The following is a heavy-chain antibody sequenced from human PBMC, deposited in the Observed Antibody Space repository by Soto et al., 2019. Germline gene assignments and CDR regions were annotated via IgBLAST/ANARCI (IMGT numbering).Heavy chain of an antibody. Sequence: QVQLVQSGAEVKKPGSSVKVSCKASGGTFSSYAISWVRQAPGQGLEWMGGIIPIFGTASYAQKFQGRVTITADESTSTAYMELSSLRSEDTAVYYCARDCSGGSCYPYYYYGMDVWGQGTTVTVSS. CDR3: ARDCSGGSCYPYYYYGMDV. CDR1: GGTFSSYA. J-gene: IGHJ6*02. CDR2: IIPIFGTA. D-gene: IGHD2-15*01. V-gene: IGHV1-69*01.